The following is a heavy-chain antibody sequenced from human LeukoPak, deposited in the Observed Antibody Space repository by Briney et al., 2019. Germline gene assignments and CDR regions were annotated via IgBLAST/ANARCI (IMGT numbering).Heavy chain of an antibody. CDR2: IWSDATNE. Sequence: PGTSLRLSCEASGFTFSHFGMHWVRQAPGKGLEWVAVIWSDATNEYYADSVKGRFTISRDNSKNTLYLQMNSLRAEDTAVYYCYGIRLGDGFQIWGQRTMVIVSS. J-gene: IGHJ3*02. D-gene: IGHD3-16*01. V-gene: IGHV3-33*01. CDR1: GFTFSHFG. CDR3: YGIRLGDGFQI.